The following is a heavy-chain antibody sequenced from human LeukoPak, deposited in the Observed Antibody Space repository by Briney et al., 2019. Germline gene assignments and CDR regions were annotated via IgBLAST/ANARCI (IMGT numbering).Heavy chain of an antibody. CDR1: GDSIGETNYY. Sequence: SETLSLTCTVSGDSIGETNYYWGWIRQAPGKGLEWIGSVSYSGTTYYNPSLRSRVTISVDTSKNQFSLNLSSVTATDTAVYYCARPPAYTSWTYAFDIWGQGTMVTVSS. V-gene: IGHV4-39*01. CDR2: VSYSGTT. J-gene: IGHJ3*02. D-gene: IGHD1-1*01. CDR3: ARPPAYTSWTYAFDI.